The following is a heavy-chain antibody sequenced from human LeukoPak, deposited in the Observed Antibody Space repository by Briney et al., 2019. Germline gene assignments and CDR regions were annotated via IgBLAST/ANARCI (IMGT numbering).Heavy chain of an antibody. CDR1: GGTLSSYA. V-gene: IGHV1-69*05. D-gene: IGHD2-15*01. J-gene: IGHJ2*01. Sequence: GASVKVSCKASGGTLSSYAISWVRQAPGRGLEWMGGIIPIFGTANYAQKFQGRVTITTDESTTTAYMELSNLRFEDTAVYYCARSPGLALNWYFDLWGRGTLVTVSS. CDR2: IIPIFGTA. CDR3: ARSPGLALNWYFDL.